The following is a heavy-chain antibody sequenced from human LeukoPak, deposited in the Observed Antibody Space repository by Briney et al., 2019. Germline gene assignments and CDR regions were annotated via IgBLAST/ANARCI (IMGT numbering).Heavy chain of an antibody. D-gene: IGHD5-18*01. J-gene: IGHJ4*02. Sequence: GGSLRLSCAASGFTFSSYGMHWVRQAPGKGLEWVAVIWYDGSNKYYADSVKGRFTISRDNSKNTLHLQMNSLRAEDTAVYYCAKRSDGYSGFDYWGQGTLVTLSS. V-gene: IGHV3-33*06. CDR1: GFTFSSYG. CDR3: AKRSDGYSGFDY. CDR2: IWYDGSNK.